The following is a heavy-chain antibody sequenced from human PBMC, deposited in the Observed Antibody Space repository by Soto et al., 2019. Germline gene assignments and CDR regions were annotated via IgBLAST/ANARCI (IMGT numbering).Heavy chain of an antibody. CDR3: AKDTPYQFGPGGYYYYGMDV. J-gene: IGHJ6*02. Sequence: GGALRRSCAASGFTFSSYAMSWVRQAPGKGLEWVSAISGSGGSTYYADSVRGRFTISRDNSKNTLYLQMNSLRAGDTAVYYCAKDTPYQFGPGGYYYYGMDVWGQGTTVTVSS. CDR2: ISGSGGST. CDR1: GFTFSSYA. V-gene: IGHV3-23*01. D-gene: IGHD2-2*01.